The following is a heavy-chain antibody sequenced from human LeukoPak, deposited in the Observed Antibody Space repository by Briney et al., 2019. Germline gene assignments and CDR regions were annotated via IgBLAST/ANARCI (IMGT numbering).Heavy chain of an antibody. V-gene: IGHV1-2*02. CDR3: ARAATVVVPAAPHVYYYYYMDV. J-gene: IGHJ6*03. D-gene: IGHD2-2*01. CDR1: GYTFTGYY. Sequence: ASVKVSCRTSGYTFTGYYMHWVRQAPGQGLEWMGWINPNSGGTNYAQKFQGRVTMTRDTSISTAYMELSSLRSEDTAVYYCARAATVVVPAAPHVYYYYYMDVWGKGTTVTISS. CDR2: INPNSGGT.